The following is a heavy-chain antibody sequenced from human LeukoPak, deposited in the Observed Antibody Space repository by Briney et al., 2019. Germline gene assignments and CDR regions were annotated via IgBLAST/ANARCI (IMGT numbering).Heavy chain of an antibody. CDR2: INAGNGNT. CDR3: ARDIVVVPAAMPCYGMDV. D-gene: IGHD2-2*01. CDR1: GYTFTSYA. V-gene: IGHV1-3*01. Sequence: ASVKVSCKASGYTFTSYAMHWVRQAPGQRLEWMGWINAGNGNTKYSQKFQGRVTITRDTSASTAYMELSSLRSEDTAVYYCARDIVVVPAAMPCYGMDVWGKGTTVTVSS. J-gene: IGHJ6*04.